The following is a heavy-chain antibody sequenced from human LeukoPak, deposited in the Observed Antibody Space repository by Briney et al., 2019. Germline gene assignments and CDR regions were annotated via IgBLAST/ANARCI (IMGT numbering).Heavy chain of an antibody. CDR1: GGSISSYY. CDR3: ARAGRPYYYYSMDV. Sequence: PSETLSLTCTVSGGSISSYYWSWIRQPAGKGLEWVGRIYSTGSIDYNPSLKSRVTLSVDTSRNQFSLKVTSVTAADTAVYFCARAGRPYYYYSMDVWGKGTTVTVSS. V-gene: IGHV4-4*07. CDR2: IYSTGSI. J-gene: IGHJ6*04. D-gene: IGHD1-26*01.